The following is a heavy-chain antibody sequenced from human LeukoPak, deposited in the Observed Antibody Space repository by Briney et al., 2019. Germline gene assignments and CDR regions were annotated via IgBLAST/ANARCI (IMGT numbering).Heavy chain of an antibody. Sequence: GGSLRLSCAASGFTFSSYWMSWVRQAPGKGLEWVANIKQDGSEKYYVDSVKGRFTISRDNAKNSLYLQMNSLRAEDTAVYYCARAQGYCSGGSCYGGYYYYGMDVWGKGTTVTVSP. CDR1: GFTFSSYW. CDR3: ARAQGYCSGGSCYGGYYYYGMDV. CDR2: IKQDGSEK. V-gene: IGHV3-7*03. J-gene: IGHJ6*04. D-gene: IGHD2-15*01.